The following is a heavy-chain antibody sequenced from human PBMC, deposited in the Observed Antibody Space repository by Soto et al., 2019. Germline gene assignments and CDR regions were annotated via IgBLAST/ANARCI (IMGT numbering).Heavy chain of an antibody. D-gene: IGHD2-21*02. Sequence: GGSLRLSCSASGFTFSDYAMHWVRQSPGKGLEHFSLINRDGTFTFYADSVKGRFTIARDNSKNTLYLQMNSLGGDDTAVYYCARDPFDCGDDCSSNYWGQGTRVTVSS. V-gene: IGHV3-64*04. CDR1: GFTFSDYA. CDR2: INRDGTFT. CDR3: ARDPFDCGDDCSSNY. J-gene: IGHJ4*02.